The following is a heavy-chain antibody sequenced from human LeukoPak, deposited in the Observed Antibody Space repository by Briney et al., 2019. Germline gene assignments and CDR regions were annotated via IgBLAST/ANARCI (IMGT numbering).Heavy chain of an antibody. CDR3: ARGSSGSGSYRTTDY. D-gene: IGHD3-10*01. J-gene: IGHJ4*02. Sequence: GASVKVSCKASGYTFTGYYMHWVRQAPGQGLEWMGWINPNSGGTNYAQKFQGRVTMTRDTSISTAYMELSRLRSDDTAVYYCARGSSGSGSYRTTDYWGQGTLVTVSS. CDR1: GYTFTGYY. CDR2: INPNSGGT. V-gene: IGHV1-2*02.